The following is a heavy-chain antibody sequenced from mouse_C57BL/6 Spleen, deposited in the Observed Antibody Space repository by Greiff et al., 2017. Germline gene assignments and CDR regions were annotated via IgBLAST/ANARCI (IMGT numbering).Heavy chain of an antibody. J-gene: IGHJ2*01. CDR2: IHPNSGST. D-gene: IGHD2-1*01. Sequence: QVQLQQPGAELVKPGASVKLSCKASGYTFTSYWMHWVKQRPGQGLEWIGIIHPNSGSTNYNEKFKSKATLTVDKSSSTAYMQLSSLTSEDSAVYYCARDLYGNEHFDYWGQGTTLTVSS. CDR1: GYTFTSYW. CDR3: ARDLYGNEHFDY. V-gene: IGHV1-64*01.